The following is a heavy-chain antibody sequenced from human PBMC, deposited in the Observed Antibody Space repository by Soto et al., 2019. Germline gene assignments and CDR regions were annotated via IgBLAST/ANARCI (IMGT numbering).Heavy chain of an antibody. J-gene: IGHJ4*02. CDR2: IYYSGST. CDR3: ARDTLLGGLDY. Sequence: KPSETLSLTCTVSGGSISSGGYYWSWIRQHPGKGLEWIGYIYYSGSTYYNPSHKSRVTISVDTSKNQFSLKLSSVTAADTAVYYCARDTLLGGLDYWGQGTLVTVSS. V-gene: IGHV4-31*03. D-gene: IGHD3-10*01. CDR1: GGSISSGGYY.